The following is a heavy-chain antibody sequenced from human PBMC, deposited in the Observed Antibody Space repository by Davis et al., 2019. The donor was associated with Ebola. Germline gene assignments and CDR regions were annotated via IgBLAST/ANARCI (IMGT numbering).Heavy chain of an antibody. D-gene: IGHD4-17*01. CDR2: IKQDGSEK. CDR3: TMTTVMVDY. CDR1: GFTFSSYW. J-gene: IGHJ4*02. Sequence: GGSLRLSCAASGFTFSSYWMSWVCQAPGKGLEWVANIKQDGSEKYYVDSVKGRFTISRDNAKNSLYLQMNSLKTEDTAVYYCTMTTVMVDYWGQGTLVTVSS. V-gene: IGHV3-7*03.